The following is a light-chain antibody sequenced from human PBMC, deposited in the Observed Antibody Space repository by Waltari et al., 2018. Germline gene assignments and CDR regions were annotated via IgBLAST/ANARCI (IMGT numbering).Light chain of an antibody. CDR2: GAS. CDR1: QSVSSN. CDR3: QQYNEWPRT. Sequence: EIVMTQSPATLSVSPGKRATLSCRASQSVSSNLAWYQQRPGQAPRLLIHGASTRATGIPARFSGSGSGTEFTLTISSLQSEDFAVYHCQQYNEWPRTFGQGTKVEIK. J-gene: IGKJ1*01. V-gene: IGKV3-15*01.